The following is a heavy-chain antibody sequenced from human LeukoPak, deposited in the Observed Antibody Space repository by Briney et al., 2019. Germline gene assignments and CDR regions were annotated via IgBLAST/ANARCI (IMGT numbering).Heavy chain of an antibody. J-gene: IGHJ6*02. CDR1: GYTFTSYD. Sequence: ASVKVSCKASGYTFTSYDINWVRQATGQGLEWMGWMNPNSGGTNYAQKFQGWVTMTRDTSISTAYMELSRLRSDDTAVYYCARDSMAGSGSSPYYYGMDVWGQGTTVTVSS. V-gene: IGHV1-2*04. CDR3: ARDSMAGSGSSPYYYGMDV. CDR2: MNPNSGGT. D-gene: IGHD3-10*01.